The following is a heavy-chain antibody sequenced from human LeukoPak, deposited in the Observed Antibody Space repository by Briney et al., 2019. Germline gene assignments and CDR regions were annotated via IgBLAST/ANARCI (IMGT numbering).Heavy chain of an antibody. CDR2: IYYSGST. D-gene: IGHD1-26*01. CDR1: GGSISNYY. CDR3: ARHPPKSFFDY. J-gene: IGHJ4*02. V-gene: IGHV4-59*08. Sequence: PSETLSLTCTVSGGSISNYYWSWIRRPPGKGLEWIAYIYYSGSTNYNPSLKSRVTISIDTSKNQFSLNLNSVTAADTAVYYCARHPPKSFFDYWGQGTLVTVSS.